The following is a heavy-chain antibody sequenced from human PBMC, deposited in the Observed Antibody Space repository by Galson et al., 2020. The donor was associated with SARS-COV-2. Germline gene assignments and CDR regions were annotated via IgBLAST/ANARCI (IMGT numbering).Heavy chain of an antibody. D-gene: IGHD3-3*01. Sequence: SETLSLTCTVSGGSISSGDYYWSWIRQPPGKGLEWIGYIYYSGSTYYNPSLKSRVTISVDTSKNQFSLKLSSVTAADTAVYYCARGRSYDFWSGYLFDYWGQGTLVTVSS. CDR1: GGSISSGDYY. CDR2: IYYSGST. CDR3: ARGRSYDFWSGYLFDY. V-gene: IGHV4-30-4*01. J-gene: IGHJ4*02.